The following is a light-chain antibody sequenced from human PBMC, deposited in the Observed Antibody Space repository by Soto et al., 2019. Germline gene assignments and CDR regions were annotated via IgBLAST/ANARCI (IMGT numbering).Light chain of an antibody. CDR3: QQYDNLPLS. CDR1: KDINNC. J-gene: IGKJ3*01. Sequence: DIQMTQTPSSLSASVGDRVTITCQASKDINNCLNWYYQKPGKAPTLLIYDASNLETGVPSRFTVSGSVTHFTLTISSLQPEDTATYYGQQYDNLPLSFGPGTKVEIK. CDR2: DAS. V-gene: IGKV1-33*01.